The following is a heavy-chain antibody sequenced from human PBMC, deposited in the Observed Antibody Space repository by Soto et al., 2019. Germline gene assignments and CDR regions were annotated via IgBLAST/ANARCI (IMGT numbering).Heavy chain of an antibody. V-gene: IGHV3-7*03. CDR1: GFTFSSYW. Sequence: GGSLRLSCAASGFTFSSYWMSWVRQAPGKGLEWVANIKQDGSEKYYVDSVKGRFTTSRDNAKNSLYLQMNSLRAEDTAVYYCARYRITIFGVVIPYYYGMDVWGQGTTVTVSS. CDR3: ARYRITIFGVVIPYYYGMDV. CDR2: IKQDGSEK. D-gene: IGHD3-3*01. J-gene: IGHJ6*02.